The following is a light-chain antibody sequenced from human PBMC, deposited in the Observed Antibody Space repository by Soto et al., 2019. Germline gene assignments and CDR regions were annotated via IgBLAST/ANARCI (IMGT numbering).Light chain of an antibody. CDR3: QQYNNWPPRT. Sequence: EIVLTQSPGTLSLSPGERATLSCRASQSVTSNLAWYQQKPGQAPRLLMYGVSTRATGIPARFSGSGSGTEFTLTISSLQSEDFAVYYCQQYNNWPPRTFGQGTKVDIK. J-gene: IGKJ1*01. CDR1: QSVTSN. CDR2: GVS. V-gene: IGKV3-15*01.